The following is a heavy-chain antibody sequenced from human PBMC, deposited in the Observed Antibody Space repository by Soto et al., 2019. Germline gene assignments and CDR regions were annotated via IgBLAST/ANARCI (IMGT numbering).Heavy chain of an antibody. J-gene: IGHJ5*02. CDR3: ARDRTASWFDP. Sequence: SETLSLTCAVSGGSFSSYYWSWIRQPPGKGLEWIGYIYYTGITSYNPSLKTRVTMSVDTSKNQFSLKLSSVTAADAAVYYCARDRTASWFDPWGQGTLVTVSS. D-gene: IGHD2-21*02. CDR1: GGSFSSYY. CDR2: IYYTGIT. V-gene: IGHV4-59*01.